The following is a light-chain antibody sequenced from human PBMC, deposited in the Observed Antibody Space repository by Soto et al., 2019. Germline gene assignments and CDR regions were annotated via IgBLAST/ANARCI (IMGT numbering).Light chain of an antibody. CDR1: SGQVGIYDY. CDR3: SSFTSTSTPL. J-gene: IGLJ1*01. Sequence: QSVLTEPAGVSGSPWQSIAISYTGASGQVGIYDYVSWYQQHSGKAPNLIIYEVTDPPSGVSNRFSGSKSGNTASLTISGLQTEDEADYYCSSFTSTSTPLFGSGTKVTVL. CDR2: EVT. V-gene: IGLV2-14*01.